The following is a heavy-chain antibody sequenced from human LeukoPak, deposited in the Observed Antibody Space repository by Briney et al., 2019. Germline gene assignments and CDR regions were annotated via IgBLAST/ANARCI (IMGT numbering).Heavy chain of an antibody. CDR3: ARDTKYAFDN. CDR2: VGISSGNT. Sequence: PRGSLRLSCAAPGFTFSDYSMNWVRQAPGKGLEWISYVGISSGNTKYADSVKGRFTISGDKAKNSLYLQMNSLRVEDTAVYYCARDTKYAFDNWGQGTLVTVSS. J-gene: IGHJ4*02. D-gene: IGHD2-2*01. V-gene: IGHV3-48*01. CDR1: GFTFSDYS.